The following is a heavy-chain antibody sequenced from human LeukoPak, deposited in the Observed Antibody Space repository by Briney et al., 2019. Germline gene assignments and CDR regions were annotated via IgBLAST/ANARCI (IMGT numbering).Heavy chain of an antibody. CDR2: IKSNNDGGTT. CDR3: TPVMVEDRGF. V-gene: IGHV3-15*01. CDR1: GFIFNKAW. D-gene: IGHD2-21*01. J-gene: IGHJ4*02. Sequence: SGGSLRLSCAASGFIFNKAWMNWVRQAPGKGPEWVGRIKSNNDGGTTDYASPVEGRFIISRDDSKNTIYLQMSRLIIDDTAIYYCTPVMVEDRGFWGQGTLVTASS.